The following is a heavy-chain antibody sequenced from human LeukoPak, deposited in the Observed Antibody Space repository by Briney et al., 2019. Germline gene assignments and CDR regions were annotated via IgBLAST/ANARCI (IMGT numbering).Heavy chain of an antibody. V-gene: IGHV3-21*01. CDR2: ISSSSSYI. CDR1: GFTFSSYS. CDR3: ASYCSSTSCSTADAFDI. Sequence: GGSLRLSCAASGFTFSSYSMNWVRQAPGKGLEWVSSISSSSSYIYYADSVKGRFTISRDNAKNSLYLQMNSLRAEDTAVYYCASYCSSTSCSTADAFDIWGQGAMVTVSS. J-gene: IGHJ3*02. D-gene: IGHD2-2*01.